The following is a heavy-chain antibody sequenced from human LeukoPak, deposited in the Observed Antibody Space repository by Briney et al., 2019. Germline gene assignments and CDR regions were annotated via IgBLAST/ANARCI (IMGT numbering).Heavy chain of an antibody. J-gene: IGHJ4*02. D-gene: IGHD6-19*01. CDR3: ARQELAVAGTFDY. CDR2: IYYSGST. Sequence: PSETLSLTCTVSGGSISSSSYYWGWIRQPPGKGLEWIGSIYYSGSTYYNPSLKSRVTISVDTSKNQFSLKLSSVTAADTAVYYCARQELAVAGTFDYWGQGTLVTVSS. V-gene: IGHV4-39*01. CDR1: GGSISSSSYY.